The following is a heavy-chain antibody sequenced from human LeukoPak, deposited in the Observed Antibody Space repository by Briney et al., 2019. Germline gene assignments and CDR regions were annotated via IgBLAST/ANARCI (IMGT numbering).Heavy chain of an antibody. D-gene: IGHD1/OR15-1a*01. CDR2: ISGSGDST. J-gene: IGHJ4*02. V-gene: IGHV3-23*01. CDR3: AKGAAREHWNNVRFDY. CDR1: RFSFSSYA. Sequence: PGGSLRLSCAASRFSFSSYAMNWVRRAPGKGLEWVSGISGSGDSTYYAVSVKGRFTISRDNSKNTLYLQMDSLSAEDTAVYYCAKGAAREHWNNVRFDYWGQGTLVTVSS.